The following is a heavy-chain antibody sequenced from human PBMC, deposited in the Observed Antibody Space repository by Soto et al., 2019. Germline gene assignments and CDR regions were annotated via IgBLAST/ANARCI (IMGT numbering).Heavy chain of an antibody. V-gene: IGHV1-18*01. CDR1: GYTFTSYG. CDR3: AREGVVPYYYYGMDV. CDR2: ISGYNGKT. J-gene: IGHJ6*02. Sequence: QVQLVQSGGEVKKPGASVKVSCKASGYTFTSYGISWVRQAPGQGLEWMGWISGYNGKTKYAQKVQDRVTMTTDTSASTLYMEPRTPRSDDTAVYYSAREGVVPYYYYGMDVWGQGTAVTASS. D-gene: IGHD3-10*01.